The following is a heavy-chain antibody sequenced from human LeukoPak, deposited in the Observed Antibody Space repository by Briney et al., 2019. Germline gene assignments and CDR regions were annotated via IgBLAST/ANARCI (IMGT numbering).Heavy chain of an antibody. D-gene: IGHD5-18*01. CDR2: INHSGST. V-gene: IGHV4-34*01. CDR1: GGSFSGYY. J-gene: IGHJ6*02. CDR3: ARKRPGYSYGMDV. Sequence: SETLSLTCAVYGGSFSGYYWSWIRQPPGKGLEWIGEINHSGSTNYNPSLKSRVTISVDTSKNQFSLKLSSVTAADTAVYYCARKRPGYSYGMDVWGQGTTVTVSS.